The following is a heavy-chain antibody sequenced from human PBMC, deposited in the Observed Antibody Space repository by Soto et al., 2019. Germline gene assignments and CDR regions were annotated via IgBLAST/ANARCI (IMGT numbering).Heavy chain of an antibody. CDR1: GSPFSDYA. Sequence: DVQLLESGGGLVQPGGSLRLSFAASGSPFSDYAMNWGPQPPGKGLEGVSSIGGTGGDTYYADSVKGRFTVSRDNSKNILYLQMNSLRAEDTAIYYCARDAVPYNGRWDWFDPWGQGTLVIVSS. D-gene: IGHD1-20*01. CDR2: IGGTGGDT. CDR3: ARDAVPYNGRWDWFDP. V-gene: IGHV3-23*01. J-gene: IGHJ5*02.